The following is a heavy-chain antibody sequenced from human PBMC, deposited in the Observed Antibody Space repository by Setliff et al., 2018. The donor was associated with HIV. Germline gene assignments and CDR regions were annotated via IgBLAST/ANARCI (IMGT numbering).Heavy chain of an antibody. D-gene: IGHD4-17*01. Sequence: GGSLRLSCTASGFTFGDYAMSWVRQAPGKGLEWVGFIRSKAYGGTTEYAASVKGRFTISRDDSKSIAYLQMNSLKTEDTAVYYCAKDPTHDSYGDYYWYFDLWGRGTLVTVSS. CDR3: AKDPTHDSYGDYYWYFDL. J-gene: IGHJ2*01. CDR1: GFTFGDYA. CDR2: IRSKAYGGTT. V-gene: IGHV3-49*04.